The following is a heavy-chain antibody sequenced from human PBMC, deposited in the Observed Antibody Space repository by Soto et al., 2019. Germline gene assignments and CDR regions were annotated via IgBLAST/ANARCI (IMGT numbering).Heavy chain of an antibody. CDR2: TNEDGTTT. CDR1: GFTFSSYW. J-gene: IGHJ4*02. CDR3: RREIGGRGGY. Sequence: EVQLVESGGGLVQPGGSLRLSCEVSGFTFSSYWMHWVRQVPGKGLVWVSRTNEDGTTTNYADSVRGRFTISRDNAKNTSNLEMSSRRCGDVAVYYWRREIGGRGGYWGQGTLVTVSS. D-gene: IGHD3-16*01. V-gene: IGHV3-74*01.